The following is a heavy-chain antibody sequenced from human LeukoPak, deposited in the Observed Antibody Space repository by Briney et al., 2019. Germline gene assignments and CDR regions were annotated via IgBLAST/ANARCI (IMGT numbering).Heavy chain of an antibody. V-gene: IGHV4-39*07. Sequence: SGTLSLTCTVSGGSISSSSYYWGWIRQPPGKGLEWIGSIFYSGSTYYNPSLKSRVTISVDTSKNQFSLKLTSVTAADTAVYYCARGSPNSRLDYWGQGSLVTFSS. CDR3: ARGSPNSRLDY. CDR1: GGSISSSSYY. D-gene: IGHD6-13*01. CDR2: IFYSGST. J-gene: IGHJ4*02.